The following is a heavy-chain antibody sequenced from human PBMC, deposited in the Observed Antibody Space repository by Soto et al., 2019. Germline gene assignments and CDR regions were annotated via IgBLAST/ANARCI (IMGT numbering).Heavy chain of an antibody. Sequence: GASVKVSCKASGYTFTSYGISWVRQAPGEGLEWMGWVSAYNGNTNYAQKLQGRVTMTTDTSTSTAYMELRSRRTDDTAVYYCGSEPVSIAGAGTLYFHYWGQGTLVTVSS. CDR3: GSEPVSIAGAGTLYFHY. V-gene: IGHV1-18*01. J-gene: IGHJ4*02. CDR1: GYTFTSYG. D-gene: IGHD6-13*01. CDR2: VSAYNGNT.